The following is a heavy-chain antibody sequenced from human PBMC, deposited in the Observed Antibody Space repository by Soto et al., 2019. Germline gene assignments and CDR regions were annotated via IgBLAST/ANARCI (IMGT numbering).Heavy chain of an antibody. Sequence: QVQLVESGGGVVQPGRSLRLSCVGSGFPFWHYGMHWVRQAQGKGLEWVAVIWSDGNKESYADSVKGRFAISRDNSKDTLYLEMSSLRVEDTAVYFCARDRNGGWFHMDVWGQGTTVSVSS. J-gene: IGHJ6*02. V-gene: IGHV3-33*01. CDR2: IWSDGNKE. CDR3: ARDRNGGWFHMDV. D-gene: IGHD6-19*01. CDR1: GFPFWHYG.